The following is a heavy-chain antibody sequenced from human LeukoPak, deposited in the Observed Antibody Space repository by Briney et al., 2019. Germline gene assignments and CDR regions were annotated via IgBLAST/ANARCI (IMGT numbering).Heavy chain of an antibody. CDR2: INPNSGGT. Sequence: ASVKVSCKASGYTFTGYYMHWVRQAPGQGLEWMGWINPNSGGTNYAQKFQGWVTMTRDTSISTAYMELSRLRSEDTAVYYCARAYYYDSSGYYDFDYWGQGTLVTVSS. V-gene: IGHV1-2*04. D-gene: IGHD3-22*01. J-gene: IGHJ4*02. CDR3: ARAYYYDSSGYYDFDY. CDR1: GYTFTGYY.